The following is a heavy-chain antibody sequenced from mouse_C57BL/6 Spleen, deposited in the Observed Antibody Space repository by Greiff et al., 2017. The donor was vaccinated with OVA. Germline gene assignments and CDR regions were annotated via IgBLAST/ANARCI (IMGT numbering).Heavy chain of an antibody. CDR1: GFTFSSYG. CDR2: ISSGGSYT. CDR3: ASHSVYDYLAWFAY. D-gene: IGHD2-4*01. V-gene: IGHV5-6*01. Sequence: EVKLVESGGDLVKPGGSLKLSCAASGFTFSSYGMSWVRQTPDKRLEWVATISSGGSYTYYPDSVKGRVTISRDNAKNTLYLQMSSLKSEDTAMYSCASHSVYDYLAWFAYWGQGTLVTVSA. J-gene: IGHJ3*01.